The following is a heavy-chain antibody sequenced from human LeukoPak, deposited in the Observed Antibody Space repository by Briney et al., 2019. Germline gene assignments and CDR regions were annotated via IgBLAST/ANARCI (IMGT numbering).Heavy chain of an antibody. CDR2: ISYDGSNK. V-gene: IGHV3-30*18. Sequence: GRSLRLSCAASGFTFSSYGMHWVRQAPGKGLEWVAVISYDGSNKYHADSVKGRFTISSDNSKNTLYLQMNSLRAEDTAVYYCAKVGNDYYYGMDVWGQGTTVTVSS. CDR1: GFTFSSYG. CDR3: AKVGNDYYYGMDV. D-gene: IGHD7-27*01. J-gene: IGHJ6*02.